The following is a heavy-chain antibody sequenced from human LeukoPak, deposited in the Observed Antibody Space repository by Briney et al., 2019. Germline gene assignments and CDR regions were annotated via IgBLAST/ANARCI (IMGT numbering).Heavy chain of an antibody. CDR3: AWEGPYKGFDI. V-gene: IGHV3-30*02. Sequence: GGSLRLSCTASGFTFSNYGMHWVRQAPGKGLEWVAFIRYDGGRKNFADSVKGRFTISRDNAKNTLYLQMNSLRAEDTAVYYCAWEGPYKGFDIWGQGTMVTVSS. CDR2: IRYDGGRK. CDR1: GFTFSNYG. D-gene: IGHD1-14*01. J-gene: IGHJ3*02.